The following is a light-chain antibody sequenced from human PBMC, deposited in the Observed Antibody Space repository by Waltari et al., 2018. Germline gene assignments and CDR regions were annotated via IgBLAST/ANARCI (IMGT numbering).Light chain of an antibody. CDR3: QQYNNTPLT. V-gene: IGKV1-NL1*01. J-gene: IGKJ4*01. CDR1: QRSSNS. CDR2: AAS. Sequence: DIQMTQSPASLSASVGDRVTITCRASQRSSNSLAWYQQKPGKAPKLLIYAASTLERGVPSRFSGNGSGTEYTLTITSLQSEDFATYYCQQYNNTPLTFGGGTEVEIK.